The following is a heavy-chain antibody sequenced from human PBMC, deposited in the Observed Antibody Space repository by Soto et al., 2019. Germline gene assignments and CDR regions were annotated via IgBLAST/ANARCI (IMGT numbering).Heavy chain of an antibody. CDR3: ARDGPWRNSGYQHY. J-gene: IGHJ4*02. Sequence: QVQLVESGGGVVQPGRSLRLSCAASGFTFSSYAMHWVRQAPGKGLEWVAVISYDGSNKYYADSVKGRFTISRDNSKNTLYLQMNSLRAEDTAVYYCARDGPWRNSGYQHYWGQGTLVTVSS. D-gene: IGHD3-22*01. V-gene: IGHV3-30-3*01. CDR1: GFTFSSYA. CDR2: ISYDGSNK.